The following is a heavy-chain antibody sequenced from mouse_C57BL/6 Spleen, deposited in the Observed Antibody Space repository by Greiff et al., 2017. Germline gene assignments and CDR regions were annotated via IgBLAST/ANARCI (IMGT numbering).Heavy chain of an antibody. CDR2: IYPGSGST. J-gene: IGHJ3*01. D-gene: IGHD2-5*01. V-gene: IGHV1-55*01. Sequence: VQLQQPGAGLVKPAASVTMSCKASGYTFTSYWITWVQQRPGQGLEWLGDIYPGSGSTNYNEQFKSKATLTVDTSSSPAYMQLSSLTSEDSAVYYCARSGSNYPLAYWGQGTPVTVSS. CDR3: ARSGSNYPLAY. CDR1: GYTFTSYW.